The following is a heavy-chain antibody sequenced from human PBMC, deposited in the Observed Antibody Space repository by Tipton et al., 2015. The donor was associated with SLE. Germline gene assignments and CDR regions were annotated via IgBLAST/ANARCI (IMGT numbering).Heavy chain of an antibody. V-gene: IGHV4-59*01. CDR2: IYHTGST. Sequence: TLSLTCTVSGDSISSYYWSWIRQPPGKGLEWIGYIYHTGSTNYNPSLKSRVTISVDTSKNQFSLKLSSVTAADTAVYYCARLDWGYFAYWGQGTLVTVSS. J-gene: IGHJ4*01. CDR3: ARLDWGYFAY. D-gene: IGHD3/OR15-3a*01. CDR1: GDSISSYY.